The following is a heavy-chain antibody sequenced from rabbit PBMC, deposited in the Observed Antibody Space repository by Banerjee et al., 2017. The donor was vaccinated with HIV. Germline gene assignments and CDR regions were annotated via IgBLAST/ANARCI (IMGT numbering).Heavy chain of an antibody. CDR3: ARRPSGSIYCHDL. V-gene: IGHV1S45*01. D-gene: IGHD8-1*01. CDR1: GFSFSSSYW. J-gene: IGHJ4*01. CDR2: IYVGSSGST. Sequence: QQQLVESGGGLVKPGASLTLTCKASGFSFSSSYWTCWVRQAPGKGLEWIACIYVGSSGSTYYASWAKGRFTISKTSSTTVTLQMTSLTAADTATYFCARRPSGSIYCHDLWGQGTLVTVS.